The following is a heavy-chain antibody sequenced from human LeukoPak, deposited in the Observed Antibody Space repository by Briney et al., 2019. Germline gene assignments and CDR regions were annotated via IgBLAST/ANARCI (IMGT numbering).Heavy chain of an antibody. D-gene: IGHD6-19*01. CDR2: ISSSSSYI. CDR3: ARTGGYSSGWYLRYYFDY. V-gene: IGHV3-21*01. J-gene: IGHJ4*02. Sequence: GGSLRLSCAASGFTFSSYSMDWVRQAPGKGLEWVSSISSSSSYIYYADSAKGRFTISRDNAKNSLYLQMNSLRAEDTAVYYCARTGGYSSGWYLRYYFDYWGQGTLVTVSS. CDR1: GFTFSSYS.